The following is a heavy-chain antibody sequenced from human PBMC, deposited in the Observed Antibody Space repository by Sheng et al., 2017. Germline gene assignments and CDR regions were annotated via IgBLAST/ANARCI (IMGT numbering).Heavy chain of an antibody. J-gene: IGHJ6*02. CDR3: ARDLPRFCSGGICYPGGGVVDV. V-gene: IGHV4-38-2*02. D-gene: IGHD2-15*01. CDR2: IFHSGST. Sequence: QVQLQESGPGLVKPSETLSLTCGVSGYSISNNYYWGWVRQPPGKGLEWIGSIFHSGSTYYNPSLKSRVTISADTSKNQFSLKLTSVTAADTALYYCARDLPRFCSGGICYPGGGVVDVWGQGTTVTVSS. CDR1: GYSISNNYY.